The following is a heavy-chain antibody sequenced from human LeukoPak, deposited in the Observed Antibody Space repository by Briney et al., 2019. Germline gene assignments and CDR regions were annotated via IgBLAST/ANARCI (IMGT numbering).Heavy chain of an antibody. CDR1: GYTFTGYY. D-gene: IGHD2-15*01. CDR3: ARSRVVAAKKALGY. V-gene: IGHV1-8*03. Sequence: ASVKVSCKASGYTFTGYYLHWVRQAPGQGLEWMGWINPNSGNTGYAQKFQGRVTITRNTSISTAYMELSSLRSEDTAVYYCARSRVVAAKKALGYWGQGTLVTVSS. CDR2: INPNSGNT. J-gene: IGHJ4*02.